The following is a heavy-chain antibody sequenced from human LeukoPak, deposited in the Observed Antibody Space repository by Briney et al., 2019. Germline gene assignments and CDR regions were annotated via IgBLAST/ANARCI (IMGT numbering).Heavy chain of an antibody. CDR1: GFTFSSYA. CDR2: ISGSGGST. Sequence: PGGSLRLSCAASGFTFSSYAMSWVRQAQGKGLEWVSAISGSGGSTYYADSVKGRFTISRDNSKNTLYLQMNSLRAEDTAVYYCARTGSGSYYNVVEVYFDYWGQGTLVTVSS. V-gene: IGHV3-23*01. D-gene: IGHD3-10*01. J-gene: IGHJ4*02. CDR3: ARTGSGSYYNVVEVYFDY.